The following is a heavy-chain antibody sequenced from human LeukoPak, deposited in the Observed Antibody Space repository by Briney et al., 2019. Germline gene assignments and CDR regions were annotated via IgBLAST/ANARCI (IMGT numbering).Heavy chain of an antibody. V-gene: IGHV3-48*03. Sequence: GGSLRLSCATSGFPFSSYEMNWVRQAPGKGLEWVSYISSSGSTIYYADSVKGRFTISRDNAKNSLYLQMNSLRAEDTAVYYCASEPTDPIDYWGQGTLVAVSS. CDR2: ISSSGSTI. J-gene: IGHJ4*02. CDR1: GFPFSSYE. CDR3: ASEPTDPIDY.